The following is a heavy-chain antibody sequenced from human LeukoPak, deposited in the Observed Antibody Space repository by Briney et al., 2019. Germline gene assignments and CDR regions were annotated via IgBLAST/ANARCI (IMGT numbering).Heavy chain of an antibody. V-gene: IGHV3-7*01. Sequence: GGSLRLSCATSGFTFSSYWMTWVRQAPGKGLEWVANIKEDGGEAYYVGSVKGRFTVSRDNAKNSLYLQMNSLRVEDTAMYYCAKVPYSSSWSLDYWGQGTLVTVSS. D-gene: IGHD6-13*01. CDR3: AKVPYSSSWSLDY. CDR2: IKEDGGEA. CDR1: GFTFSSYW. J-gene: IGHJ4*02.